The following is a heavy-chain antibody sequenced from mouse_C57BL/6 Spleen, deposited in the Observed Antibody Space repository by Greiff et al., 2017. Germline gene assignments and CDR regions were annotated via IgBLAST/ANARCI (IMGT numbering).Heavy chain of an antibody. J-gene: IGHJ2*01. CDR1: GYSFTGYY. D-gene: IGHD3-3*01. Sequence: EVQGVESGPELVKPGASVKISCKASGYSFTGYYMNWVKQSPEKSLEWIGEINPSTGGTTYNQKFKAKATLTVDKSSSTAYMQRKSLTSEDSAVYYGARGAGRFFDYWGQGTTLTVSS. CDR2: INPSTGGT. V-gene: IGHV1-42*01. CDR3: ARGAGRFFDY.